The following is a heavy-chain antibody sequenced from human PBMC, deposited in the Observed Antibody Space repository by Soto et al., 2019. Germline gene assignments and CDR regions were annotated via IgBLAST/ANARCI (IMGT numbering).Heavy chain of an antibody. CDR2: ISYDGSNK. J-gene: IGHJ6*02. Sequence: PGGSLRLSCAASGFTFSSYAMHWVRQAPGKGLEWVAVISYDGSNKYYADSVKGRFTISRDNSKNTLYLQMNSLRAEDTAVYYCAREGKYGSGSYYNYYYYGMDVWRQGTTVTVSS. CDR1: GFTFSSYA. D-gene: IGHD3-10*01. V-gene: IGHV3-30-3*01. CDR3: AREGKYGSGSYYNYYYYGMDV.